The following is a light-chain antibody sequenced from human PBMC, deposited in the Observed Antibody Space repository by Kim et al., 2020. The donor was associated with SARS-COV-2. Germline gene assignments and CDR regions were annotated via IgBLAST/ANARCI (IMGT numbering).Light chain of an antibody. CDR3: QVWDSSDDHRVV. CDR2: YDS. CDR1: SIGSKS. J-gene: IGLJ2*01. V-gene: IGLV3-21*04. Sequence: PGKTAMIPCGGTSIGSKSVRGYQRKPGQAPVLVISYDSVRPSGIPERFSGSNSGNTATVTISRVEAGDEADYYCQVWDSSDDHRVVFGGGTQLTVL.